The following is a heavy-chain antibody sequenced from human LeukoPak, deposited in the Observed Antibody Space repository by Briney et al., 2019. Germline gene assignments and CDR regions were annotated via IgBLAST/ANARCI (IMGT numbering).Heavy chain of an antibody. Sequence: PGGSLRLSCAASGFSFSTFAMHWARQAPGKGLEWVAVISSDGSNKYTADSVKGRFTISRDNSKNTLYLQMSSLRAEDTAVYYCSKGQWLVEQTFDYWGQGTLVTVSS. D-gene: IGHD6-19*01. CDR1: GFSFSTFA. CDR3: SKGQWLVEQTFDY. CDR2: ISSDGSNK. J-gene: IGHJ4*02. V-gene: IGHV3-30-3*01.